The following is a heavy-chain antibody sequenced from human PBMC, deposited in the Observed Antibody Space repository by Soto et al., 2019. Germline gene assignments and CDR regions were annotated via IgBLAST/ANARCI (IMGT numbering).Heavy chain of an antibody. D-gene: IGHD2-8*01. CDR3: ARDLGNGNYYYSGMDV. V-gene: IGHV1-18*04. Sequence: ASVKVSCKASGYTFTSYGISWVRQAPGQGLEWMGWISAYNGNTNYAQKLQGRVTMTTDTSTSTAYMELRSLRSDDTAVYYCARDLGNGNYYYSGMDVWGQGTTVTVSS. CDR2: ISAYNGNT. J-gene: IGHJ6*02. CDR1: GYTFTSYG.